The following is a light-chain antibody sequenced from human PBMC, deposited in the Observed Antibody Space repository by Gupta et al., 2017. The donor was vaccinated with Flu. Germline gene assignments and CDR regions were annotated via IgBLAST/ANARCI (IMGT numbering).Light chain of an antibody. CDR3: QQSTN. CDR1: QDISIY. CDR2: DAS. V-gene: IGKV1-33*01. Sequence: MTQFPSSLSASVGDRVTVTCQASQDISIYLNWYQQKAGEAPKLLIYDASTLAMGVPSRFSGSGSGTDFTFTISGLQPEDVATYYCQQSTNFGPGTKLDLK. J-gene: IGKJ3*01.